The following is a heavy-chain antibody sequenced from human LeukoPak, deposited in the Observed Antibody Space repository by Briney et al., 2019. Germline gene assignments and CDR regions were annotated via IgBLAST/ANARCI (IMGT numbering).Heavy chain of an antibody. CDR3: ARVVVAATFDP. CDR1: GGSISSYY. CDR2: IYYSGST. Sequence: SETLSLTCTVSGGSISSYYWSWIRQPPGKGLEWIGYIYYSGSTNYNPSLKSRVTISVDTSKNQFSLKLSSVTAADTAVYYCARVVVAATFDPWGQGTLVTVSS. V-gene: IGHV4-59*01. D-gene: IGHD2-15*01. J-gene: IGHJ5*02.